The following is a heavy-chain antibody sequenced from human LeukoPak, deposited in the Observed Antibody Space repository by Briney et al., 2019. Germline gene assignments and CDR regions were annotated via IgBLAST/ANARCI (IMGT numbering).Heavy chain of an antibody. Sequence: ASVKVSYKASGYTFTSYGISWVRQAPGQGLEWMGWISAYNGNTNYAQKLQGRVTMTTDTSTSTAYMELRSLRSDDTAVYYCARFLLSYYDSSGYGMDVWGQGTTVTVSS. CDR2: ISAYNGNT. D-gene: IGHD3-22*01. J-gene: IGHJ6*02. CDR3: ARFLLSYYDSSGYGMDV. V-gene: IGHV1-18*01. CDR1: GYTFTSYG.